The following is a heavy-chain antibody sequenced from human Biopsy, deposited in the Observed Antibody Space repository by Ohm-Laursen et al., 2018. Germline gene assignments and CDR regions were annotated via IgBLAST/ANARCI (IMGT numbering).Heavy chain of an antibody. Sequence: TLSLTCAVFGKTFSDYHWSWIRQPPGKGLEWIGQINQAGTTNYNPSLKGRVSISADASKYEFSLRFTSVTAADTAVYLCGNEVHGRDYWGLGAQVTVSS. D-gene: IGHD2-15*01. CDR2: INQAGTT. V-gene: IGHV4-34*08. J-gene: IGHJ4*02. CDR3: GNEVHGRDY. CDR1: GKTFSDYH.